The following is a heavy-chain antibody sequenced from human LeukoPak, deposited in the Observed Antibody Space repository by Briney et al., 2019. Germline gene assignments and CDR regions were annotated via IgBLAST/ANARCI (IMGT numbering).Heavy chain of an antibody. CDR1: GFTFNTYN. J-gene: IGHJ6*03. Sequence: GGSLRLSCAASGFTFNTYNMNWVRQAPGKGLEWVSSISSSSNHIYYADSVKGRFTISRDNAANSLYLQMNSLRAEDTAVYHCARDRGLTYYYDSSGYRPMDVWGKGTTVTVSS. V-gene: IGHV3-21*01. CDR3: ARDRGLTYYYDSSGYRPMDV. D-gene: IGHD3-22*01. CDR2: ISSSSNHI.